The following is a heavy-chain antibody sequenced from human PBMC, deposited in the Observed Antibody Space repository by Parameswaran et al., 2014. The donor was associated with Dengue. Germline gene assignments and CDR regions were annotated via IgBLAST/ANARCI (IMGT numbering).Heavy chain of an antibody. J-gene: IGHJ4*02. CDR1: SNA. CDR3: AKDFAYYYDSSGYYYGPRPGERPRDY. D-gene: IGHD3-22*01. Sequence: SNARWIRQPPGKGLEWVSAISGSGGSTYYADSVKGRFTISRDNSKNTLYLQMNSLRAEDTAVYYCAKDFAYYYDSSGYYYGPRPGERPRDYWGQGTLVTVSS. CDR2: ISGSGGST. V-gene: IGHV3-23*01.